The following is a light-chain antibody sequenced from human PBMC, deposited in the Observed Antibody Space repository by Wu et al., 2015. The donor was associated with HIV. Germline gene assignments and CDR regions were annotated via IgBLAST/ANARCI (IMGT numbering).Light chain of an antibody. J-gene: IGKJ1*01. Sequence: SPGGNDATLSLQGQSESWHQLTRGTSTNLARLPRLLIYSASTRATDIPVRFSGSGSGTEFTLTISSLQSEDFAVYYCQQYKNWIRTFGQGTKVEIK. CDR3: QQYKNWIRT. CDR2: SAS. V-gene: IGKV3-15*01. CDR1: ESWHQ.